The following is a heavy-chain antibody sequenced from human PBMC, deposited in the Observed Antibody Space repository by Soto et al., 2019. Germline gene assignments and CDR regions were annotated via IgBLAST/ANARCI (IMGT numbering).Heavy chain of an antibody. Sequence: QVQLVESGGGVVQPGRSLRLSCAASGFTFSSHGMHWVRQAPGKGLEWVAVIWYDGSNKYYADSVKGRFTISRDDSKNMVELQTTSLRAEDTAVYYCVRDGWYNNQAPYRGQGTLVNVSS. J-gene: IGHJ4*02. CDR3: VRDGWYNNQAPY. D-gene: IGHD6-19*01. CDR2: IWYDGSNK. V-gene: IGHV3-33*01. CDR1: GFTFSSHG.